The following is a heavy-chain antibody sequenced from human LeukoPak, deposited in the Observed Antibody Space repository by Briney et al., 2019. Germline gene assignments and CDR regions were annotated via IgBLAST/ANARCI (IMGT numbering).Heavy chain of an antibody. CDR3: ARARRDGYNYFDY. V-gene: IGHV4-31*11. CDR1: GGSFSGYY. CDR2: IYYSGNT. J-gene: IGHJ4*02. Sequence: PSETLSLTCAVYGGSFSGYYWSWIRQLPGKGLEWIGYIYYSGNTYYNPSLKSRLTISIDTSKSQFSLRLSSVTVADTAMYYCARARRDGYNYFDYWGQGTLVSVSS. D-gene: IGHD5-24*01.